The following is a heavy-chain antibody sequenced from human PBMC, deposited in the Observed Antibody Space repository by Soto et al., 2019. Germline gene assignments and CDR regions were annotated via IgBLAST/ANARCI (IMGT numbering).Heavy chain of an antibody. V-gene: IGHV4-31*03. D-gene: IGHD1-26*01. CDR2: IYYSGST. Sequence: SETMSLTCPVSGGSISSGGYYWSWIRQHPGKGLEWIGYIYYSGSTYYNPSLKSRVTISIDTSKNQFSLKLTSVTAADTAVYYCARVYSGSYSDSWGQGTLVTVS. J-gene: IGHJ4*02. CDR3: ARVYSGSYSDS. CDR1: GGSISSGGYY.